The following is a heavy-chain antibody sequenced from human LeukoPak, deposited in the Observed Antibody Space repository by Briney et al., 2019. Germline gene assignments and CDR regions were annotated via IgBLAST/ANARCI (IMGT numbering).Heavy chain of an antibody. D-gene: IGHD5-12*01. CDR3: ARDTGGYDFVDY. CDR2: IYYSGST. J-gene: IGHJ4*02. Sequence: SETLSLTCTVSGGSISSSSYYRGWIRQPPGKGLEWIGSIYYSGSTYYNPSLKSRVTISVDTSKNQFSLKLSSVTAADAAVYYCARDTGGYDFVDYWGRGTLVTVSS. CDR1: GGSISSSSYY. V-gene: IGHV4-39*07.